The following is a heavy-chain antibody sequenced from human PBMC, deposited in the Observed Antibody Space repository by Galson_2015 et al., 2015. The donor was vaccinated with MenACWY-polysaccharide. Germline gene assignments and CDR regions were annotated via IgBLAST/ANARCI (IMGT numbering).Heavy chain of an antibody. CDR1: GFTFINLG. V-gene: IGHV3-23*01. CDR3: ARKDHGDSVGGLFNF. J-gene: IGHJ4*02. Sequence: LRLSCAASGFTFINLGMNWVRPAPGKGLALVSSVSGSGGNTYYADSVRGRFTISRDNSKNTLNLQMRSLRAEDTTTYLCARKDHGDSVGGLFNFWGPGTPVIVSA. D-gene: IGHD3-16*01. CDR2: VSGSGGNT.